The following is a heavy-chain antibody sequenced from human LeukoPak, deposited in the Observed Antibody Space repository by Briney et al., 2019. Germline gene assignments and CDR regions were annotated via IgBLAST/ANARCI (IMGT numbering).Heavy chain of an antibody. V-gene: IGHV1-2*02. CDR1: GYTFTALF. Sequence: ASVNVSFKASGYTFTALFMHWVRQAPGQGLDWMGWINPNSGGTNYAQKFQGRVTMTRDTSISTAYMELSRLRSDDTAVYYCARIHDTSMGKFDYWGQGTLVTVSS. CDR2: INPNSGGT. CDR3: ARIHDTSMGKFDY. J-gene: IGHJ4*02. D-gene: IGHD5-18*01.